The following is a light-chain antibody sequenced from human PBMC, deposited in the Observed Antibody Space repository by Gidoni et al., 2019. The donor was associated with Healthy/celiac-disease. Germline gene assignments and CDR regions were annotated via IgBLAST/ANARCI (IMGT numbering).Light chain of an antibody. J-gene: IGKJ3*01. V-gene: IGKV3-20*01. Sequence: ELVLTQSPGTLSLSPGERATLSCRASQSVSSSYLAWYQQKPGQAPRLLIYGGSSRATDFTLTISRLEPEDFAVYYCQQYGSSPEVTFGPGTKVDIK. CDR3: QQYGSSPEVT. CDR1: QSVSSSY. CDR2: GGS.